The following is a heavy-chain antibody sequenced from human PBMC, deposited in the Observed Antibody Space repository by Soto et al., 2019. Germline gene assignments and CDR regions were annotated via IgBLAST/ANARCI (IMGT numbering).Heavy chain of an antibody. CDR2: ISYDGSNK. CDR1: GFTFSSYG. J-gene: IGHJ6*03. V-gene: IGHV3-30*18. Sequence: GGSLRLSCAASGFTFSSYGMHWVRQAPGKGLEWVAVISYDGSNKYYADSVKGRFTISRDNSKNTLYLQMNSLRAEDTAVYYCAKTSYDFWSGYFSHYYYYMDVWGKGTTVTVSS. D-gene: IGHD3-3*01. CDR3: AKTSYDFWSGYFSHYYYYMDV.